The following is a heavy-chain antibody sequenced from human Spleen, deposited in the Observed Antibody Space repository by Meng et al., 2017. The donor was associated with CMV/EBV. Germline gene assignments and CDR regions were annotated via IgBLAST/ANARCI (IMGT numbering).Heavy chain of an antibody. CDR1: GFTFSRIA. CDR3: ASRTRVTRIWQDYYGMDV. J-gene: IGHJ6*02. CDR2: TSYDGRYK. V-gene: IGHV3-30*04. Sequence: GESLKISCAASGFTFSRIAMHWVRQAPGKGLEWVAFTSYDGRYKGYADSVKGRFTISRDNAKNSLYLQMNSLRAEDTAVYYCASRTRVTRIWQDYYGMDVWGQGTTVTVSS. D-gene: IGHD2-15*01.